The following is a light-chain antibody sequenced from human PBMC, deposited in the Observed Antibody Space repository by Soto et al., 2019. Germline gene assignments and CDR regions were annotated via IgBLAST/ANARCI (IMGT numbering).Light chain of an antibody. J-gene: IGKJ1*01. CDR3: QQYNSYWT. V-gene: IGKV1-5*03. Sequence: DNQMTQSPSTLSASIGDRVTITCRASQSICSGWAWYQQKPVKAPKLLNYKTSILEHGVPSRFSGSGSGKEFTLSISSLQPDDCASYYCQQYNSYWTFGQGTKVDIK. CDR2: KTS. CDR1: QSICSG.